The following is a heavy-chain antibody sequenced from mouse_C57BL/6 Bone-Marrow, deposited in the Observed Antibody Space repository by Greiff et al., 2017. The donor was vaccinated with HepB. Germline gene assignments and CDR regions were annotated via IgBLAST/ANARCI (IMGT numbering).Heavy chain of an antibody. V-gene: IGHV5-4*01. CDR1: GFTFSSYA. Sequence: EVQLVESGGGLVKPGGSLKLSCAASGFTFSSYAMSWVRQTPEKRLEWVATISDGGSYTYYPDNVKGRFTISRDNAKNNLYLQMSHLKSEDTAMYYCARGYGSSYGWYFDVWGTGTTVTVSS. J-gene: IGHJ1*03. CDR3: ARGYGSSYGWYFDV. D-gene: IGHD1-1*01. CDR2: ISDGGSYT.